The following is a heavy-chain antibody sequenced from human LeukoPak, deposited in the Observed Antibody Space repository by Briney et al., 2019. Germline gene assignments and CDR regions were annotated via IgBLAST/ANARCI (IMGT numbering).Heavy chain of an antibody. V-gene: IGHV1-46*01. J-gene: IGHJ4*02. D-gene: IGHD3-16*02. CDR2: INPSGGST. Sequence: GASVKVSCKASGHSFTSYYMHWVRQAPGQGLEWMGIINPSGGSTSYAQKFQGRVTLPRDTSTTTVYMELRSLRSEDTAVYYCARDIPYEVTFGGVTVMGSFVLDYWGQGTLVTVSS. CDR3: ARDIPYEVTFGGVTVMGSFVLDY. CDR1: GHSFTSYY.